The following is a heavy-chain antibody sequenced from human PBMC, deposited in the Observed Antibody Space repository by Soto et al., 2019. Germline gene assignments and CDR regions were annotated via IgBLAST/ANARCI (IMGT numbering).Heavy chain of an antibody. CDR3: ARVGSRDAYNYVLDQ. V-gene: IGHV1-69*06. J-gene: IGHJ1*01. CDR1: GRIFSSFP. D-gene: IGHD5-18*01. Sequence: QVQVVQAGAEVKKPGSSVKISCKASGRIFSSFPTSWVRQVPGQGLEWMGGVISASGSVTYAPKFKGRVTMTAVNSAGIGYMALTSLTADDTAIYYCARVGSRDAYNYVLDQWGPGTMVTVSS. CDR2: VISASGSV.